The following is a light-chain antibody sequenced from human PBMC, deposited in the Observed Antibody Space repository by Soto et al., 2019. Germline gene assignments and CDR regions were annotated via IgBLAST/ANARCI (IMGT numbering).Light chain of an antibody. J-gene: IGLJ1*01. CDR2: EVS. CDR1: NTNIGTYQA. V-gene: IGLV2-23*02. CDR3: CSYASSSTYV. Sequence: QSALTQPASVSGSPGQSVTISCTGTNTNIGTYQAISWYQQHPGKAPKLILYEVSQRPSGVSDRFSGSKSGNTASLTISGLHAEDEADYHCCSYASSSTYVFGTGTKLTVL.